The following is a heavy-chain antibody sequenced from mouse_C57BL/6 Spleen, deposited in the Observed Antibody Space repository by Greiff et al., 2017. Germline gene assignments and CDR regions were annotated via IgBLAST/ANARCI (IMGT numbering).Heavy chain of an antibody. CDR3: ARPGYYVFFAY. CDR2: ISSGSSTI. V-gene: IGHV5-17*01. J-gene: IGHJ3*01. Sequence: EVHLVESGGGLVKPGGSLKLSCAASGFTFSDYGMHWVRQAPEKGLEWVAYISSGSSTIYYADTVKGRFTISRDNAKNTLFLQMTSLRSEDTAMYYCARPGYYVFFAYWGQGTLVTVSA. D-gene: IGHD2-3*01. CDR1: GFTFSDYG.